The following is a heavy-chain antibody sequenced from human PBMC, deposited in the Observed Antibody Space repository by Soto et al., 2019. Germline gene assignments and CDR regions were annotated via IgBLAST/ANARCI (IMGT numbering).Heavy chain of an antibody. Sequence: SQTLSLTCAISGDSVSSNSAAWNWIRQSPSRSLEWLGRTYYRSKWYNDYAVSVKSRITINPDTSKNQFSLQLNSVTPEDTAVYYCAREGIPYSSSYSLIPARAFDIWGQGTMVTVSS. CDR3: AREGIPYSSSYSLIPARAFDI. D-gene: IGHD6-13*01. CDR2: TYYRSKWYN. J-gene: IGHJ3*02. V-gene: IGHV6-1*01. CDR1: GDSVSSNSAA.